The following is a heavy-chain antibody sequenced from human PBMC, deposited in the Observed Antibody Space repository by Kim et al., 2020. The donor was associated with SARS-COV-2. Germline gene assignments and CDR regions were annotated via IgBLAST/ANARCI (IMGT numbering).Heavy chain of an antibody. Sequence: GGSLRLSCVVSGFSVTSSYMAWVRQAPGAGLEWVSVLYSANNAEYADSVRDRFTISRDTSKDTVYLQMDNQRADDTAVYFCVRDMSLGTAYSFDSWGQGTLVTVSS. CDR1: GFSVTSSY. D-gene: IGHD1-7*01. J-gene: IGHJ4*02. CDR2: LYSANNA. V-gene: IGHV3-66*01. CDR3: VRDMSLGTAYSFDS.